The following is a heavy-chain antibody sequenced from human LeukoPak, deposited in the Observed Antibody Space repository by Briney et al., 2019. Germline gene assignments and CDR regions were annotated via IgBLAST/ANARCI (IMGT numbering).Heavy chain of an antibody. V-gene: IGHV1-2*02. Sequence: GASVKVSCKASGYTFTGYYMHWVRQAPGQGLEWMGWINPNSGGTNYAQKFQGRVTMTRDTSISTAYMELSRLRSDDTAVYYCARVGYYDSSGYYFFDYWGQGTLVTVSS. CDR3: ARVGYYDSSGYYFFDY. J-gene: IGHJ4*02. CDR2: INPNSGGT. D-gene: IGHD3-22*01. CDR1: GYTFTGYY.